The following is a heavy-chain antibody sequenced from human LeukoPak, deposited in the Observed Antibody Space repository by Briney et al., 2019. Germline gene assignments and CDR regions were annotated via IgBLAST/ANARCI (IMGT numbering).Heavy chain of an antibody. Sequence: GRSLRLSCAASGFTFDDYAMHWVRQAPGKGLEWVSGISWNSGSIGYADSVKGRFTISRDNAKNSLYLQMNSLRAEDTALYYCAKDIRVVAGLVYWGQGTLVTVSS. D-gene: IGHD6-19*01. CDR1: GFTFDDYA. CDR3: AKDIRVVAGLVY. V-gene: IGHV3-9*01. J-gene: IGHJ4*02. CDR2: ISWNSGSI.